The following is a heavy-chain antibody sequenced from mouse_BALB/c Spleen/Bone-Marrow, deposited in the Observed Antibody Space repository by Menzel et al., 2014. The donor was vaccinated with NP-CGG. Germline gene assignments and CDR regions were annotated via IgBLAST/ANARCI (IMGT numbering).Heavy chain of an antibody. CDR3: AREGMSTGDY. Sequence: SGPELVKPGASVKMSCKASGYTFTSYVLHWVKQTPGQGLEWIGYIYPYNDVTKYNEKFKAKATLTSDKSSSTACMELSSLTSEDSAVYYCAREGMSTGDYWGRGTTLTVSS. J-gene: IGHJ2*01. V-gene: IGHV1-14*01. CDR1: GYTFTSYV. D-gene: IGHD2-4*01. CDR2: IYPYNDVT.